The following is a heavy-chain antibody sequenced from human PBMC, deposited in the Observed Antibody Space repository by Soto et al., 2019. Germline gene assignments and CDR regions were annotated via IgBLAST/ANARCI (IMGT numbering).Heavy chain of an antibody. J-gene: IGHJ4*02. D-gene: IGHD3-9*01. V-gene: IGHV1-58*01. Sequence: SVKVSCKASGFTFTSSAVQWVRQARGQRLEWIGWIVVGSGNTNYAQKFQERVTITRDMSTSTAYMELSSLRSEDTAVYYCAAAAYYDILTGYFTIPAFDYWGQGTLVTVSS. CDR1: GFTFTSSA. CDR3: AAAAYYDILTGYFTIPAFDY. CDR2: IVVGSGNT.